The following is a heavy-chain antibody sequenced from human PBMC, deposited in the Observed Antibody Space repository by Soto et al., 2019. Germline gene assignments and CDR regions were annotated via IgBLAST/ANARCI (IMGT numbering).Heavy chain of an antibody. J-gene: IGHJ4*02. D-gene: IGHD3-10*01. CDR1: GFTFSNFG. Sequence: QVQLVESGGGVVQPGRSLRLSCASSGFTFSNFGMHWVRQAPGKGLEWVALISYDGSDKYYGDSVKGRFTISRDNAKNTLYLPMSSLRAEDTAVFYCAKDYGSGTYLIDHWGQGTLVTVSS. V-gene: IGHV3-30*18. CDR2: ISYDGSDK. CDR3: AKDYGSGTYLIDH.